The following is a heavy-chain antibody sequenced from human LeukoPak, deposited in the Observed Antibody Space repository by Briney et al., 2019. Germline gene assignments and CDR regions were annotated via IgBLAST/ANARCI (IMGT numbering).Heavy chain of an antibody. J-gene: IGHJ4*02. CDR3: ASYGGNSVN. Sequence: PSQTLSLTCAVSGGSISSGGYSWSSIRQPPGKGLEWIGYIYHSGSTYYNPSLKSRVTISVDRSKNQFSLKLSSVTAADTAVYYCASYGGNSVNWGQGTLVTVSS. CDR1: GGSISSGGYS. V-gene: IGHV4-30-2*01. CDR2: IYHSGST. D-gene: IGHD4-23*01.